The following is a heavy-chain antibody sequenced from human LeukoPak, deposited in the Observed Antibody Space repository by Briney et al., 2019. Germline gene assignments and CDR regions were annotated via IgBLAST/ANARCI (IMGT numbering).Heavy chain of an antibody. V-gene: IGHV3-21*01. CDR1: GFTFSSYA. CDR3: ARGKVPETIGTPFDP. Sequence: PGGSLRLSCAVSGFTFSSYAMSWVRQAPGKGLEWVSFISIRSSYIYYADSVKGRFTISRDNAKNSLYLQMDSLRAEDTAVYYCARGKVPETIGTPFDPWGQGTLVTVSS. D-gene: IGHD2-2*01. CDR2: ISIRSSYI. J-gene: IGHJ5*02.